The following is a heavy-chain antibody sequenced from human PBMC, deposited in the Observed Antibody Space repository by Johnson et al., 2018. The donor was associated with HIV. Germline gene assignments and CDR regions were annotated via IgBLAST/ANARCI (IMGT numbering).Heavy chain of an antibody. V-gene: IGHV3-74*01. CDR3: ARDRVGATAFDI. J-gene: IGHJ3*02. Sequence: MQLVESVGDLVQPGGSLRLSCVGSGFTFSTNWMHWVRQAPGKGLVWVSRINSDGSSTSYAESVKGRFTISRDNAKNTLYLQMDSLGAEDTAVYYYARDRVGATAFDIWGHGTMVTVSS. D-gene: IGHD1-26*01. CDR1: GFTFSTNW. CDR2: INSDGSST.